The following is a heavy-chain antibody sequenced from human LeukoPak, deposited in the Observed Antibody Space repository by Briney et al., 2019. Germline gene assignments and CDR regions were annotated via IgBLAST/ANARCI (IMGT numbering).Heavy chain of an antibody. CDR1: GFTFDDYA. CDR3: AKDIVRMEEGDYFDY. Sequence: PGGSLRLSCAASGFTFDDYAMHWVRQAPGKGLEWASLISGDGGSTYYADSVKGRFTISRDNSKNSLYLQMNSLRTEDTALYYCAKDIVRMEEGDYFDYWGQGTLVTVSS. D-gene: IGHD1-1*01. J-gene: IGHJ4*02. CDR2: ISGDGGST. V-gene: IGHV3-43*02.